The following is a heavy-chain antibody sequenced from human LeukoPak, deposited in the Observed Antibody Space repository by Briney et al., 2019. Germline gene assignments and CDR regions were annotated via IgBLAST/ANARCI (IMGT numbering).Heavy chain of an antibody. CDR2: ISGSGGGT. CDR1: GFTFNSYA. Sequence: GGSLRLSCAASGFTFNSYAMSWVRQAPEKGLEWVATISGSGGGTYYADSVKGRFTISRDDSKDTLYLQMNSLRAEDTAVYYCAKDLGRYRNNYFDYWGQGTLVTVSS. D-gene: IGHD1-26*01. V-gene: IGHV3-23*01. J-gene: IGHJ4*02. CDR3: AKDLGRYRNNYFDY.